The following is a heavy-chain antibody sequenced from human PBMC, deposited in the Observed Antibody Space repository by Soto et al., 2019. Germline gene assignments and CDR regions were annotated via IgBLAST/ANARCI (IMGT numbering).Heavy chain of an antibody. V-gene: IGHV4-59*01. CDR2: IYYSGST. Sequence: LSLTFTVSGGSSSSYYWSWIRQPPGKGLEWIGYIYYSGSTNYNPSLKSRVTISVDTSKNQFSLKLSSVTAADTAVYYCARTGKGGYSGYDRYYFDYWGQGTLVTVSS. CDR1: GGSSSSYY. CDR3: ARTGKGGYSGYDRYYFDY. J-gene: IGHJ4*02. D-gene: IGHD5-12*01.